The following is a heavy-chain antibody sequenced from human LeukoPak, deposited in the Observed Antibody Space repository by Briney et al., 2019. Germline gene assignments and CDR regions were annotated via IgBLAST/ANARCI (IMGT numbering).Heavy chain of an antibody. V-gene: IGHV4-39*01. Sequence: GSLRLSCAASAFTFSSYSMNWVRQAPGKGLEWIGSIYYSGSTYYNPSIKSRVTISVDTSKNQFSLKLSSVTAADTAVYYCARLLLGYYYYYMDVWGKGTTVTISS. D-gene: IGHD3-10*01. CDR2: IYYSGST. J-gene: IGHJ6*03. CDR1: AFTFSSYSMN. CDR3: ARLLLGYYYYYMDV.